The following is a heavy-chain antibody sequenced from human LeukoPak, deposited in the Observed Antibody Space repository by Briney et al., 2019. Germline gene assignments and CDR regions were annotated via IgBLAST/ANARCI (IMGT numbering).Heavy chain of an antibody. D-gene: IGHD6-19*01. CDR2: IYYSGIT. J-gene: IGHJ4*02. V-gene: IGHV4-59*08. CDR3: ARRLAVAPKYYFDY. Sequence: PSETLSLTCTVSGGSISSYYWTWIRQPPGEGPEWIGCIYYSGITNYNPSLKSRLTISVDTSKNQFSLKLSSVTAADTAVYYCARRLAVAPKYYFDYWGQGILVTVSS. CDR1: GGSISSYY.